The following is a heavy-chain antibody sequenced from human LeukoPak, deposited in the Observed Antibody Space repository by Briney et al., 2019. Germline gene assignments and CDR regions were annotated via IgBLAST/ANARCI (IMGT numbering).Heavy chain of an antibody. J-gene: IGHJ4*02. D-gene: IGHD6-19*01. Sequence: PSETLSLTCTVSGGSISSGSDYWSWIRQPAGKGLEWIGRIYSSGSTNYNPSLKSRVTISVDTSKNQFSLKVSSVTAADTAVYYCARNLYSSGWYGFFDYWGQGTLVTVSS. CDR3: ARNLYSSGWYGFFDY. CDR1: GGSISSGSDY. CDR2: IYSSGST. V-gene: IGHV4-61*02.